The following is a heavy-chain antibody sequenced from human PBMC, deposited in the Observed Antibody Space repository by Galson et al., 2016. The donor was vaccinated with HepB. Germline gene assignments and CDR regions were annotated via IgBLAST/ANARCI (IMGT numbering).Heavy chain of an antibody. J-gene: IGHJ4*02. Sequence: TLSLTCAVSGGSINSNAWWSWVRQPPGKGLEWIGEVYHNGNTNYNPSLKSRVTMSVDKSENQFSLNPTSVTAADTAVYYCALLLSFAELSWDNCWGQGPLTPVPS. V-gene: IGHV4-4*02. CDR2: VYHNGNT. D-gene: IGHD3-10*01. CDR1: GGSINSNAW. CDR3: ALLLSFAELSWDNC.